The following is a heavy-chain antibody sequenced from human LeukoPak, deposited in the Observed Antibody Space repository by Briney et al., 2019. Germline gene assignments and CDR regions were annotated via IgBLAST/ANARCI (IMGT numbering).Heavy chain of an antibody. V-gene: IGHV1-69*05. Sequence: SVKVSGKASGGTFSSYAISWVRQASGQGLEWMGGIIPIFGTANYAQKFQGRVTITTDESTSTAYMELSSLRSEDTAVYYCARHCSSTSCYYFDYWGQGTLVTVSS. CDR1: GGTFSSYA. J-gene: IGHJ4*02. CDR2: IIPIFGTA. CDR3: ARHCSSTSCYYFDY. D-gene: IGHD2-2*01.